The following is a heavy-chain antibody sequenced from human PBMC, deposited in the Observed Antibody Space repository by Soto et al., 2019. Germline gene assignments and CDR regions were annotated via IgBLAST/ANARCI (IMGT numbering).Heavy chain of an antibody. CDR1: GFTFSSYA. CDR3: AKDARCGEVLGYYYGMDG. V-gene: IGHV3-23*01. J-gene: IGHJ6*02. D-gene: IGHD3-10*01. CDR2: ISGSGGST. Sequence: LRLSCASSGFTFSSYAMSWVRQAPGKGLEWVSAISGSGGSTYYADSVKGRFTISRDNSKNTLYLQMNSLRAEDTAVYYCAKDARCGEVLGYYYGMDGWGQGNTVTVYS.